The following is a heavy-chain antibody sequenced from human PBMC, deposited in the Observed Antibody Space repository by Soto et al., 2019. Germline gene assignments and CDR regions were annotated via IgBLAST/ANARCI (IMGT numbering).Heavy chain of an antibody. J-gene: IGHJ4*02. D-gene: IGHD3-22*01. CDR1: GFTFTSSA. Sequence: EASVKVSCKASGFTFTSSAMQWVRQARGQRLEWIGWIVVGSGNTNYAQKFQERVTITRDMSTSTAYMELSSLRSEDTAVYYCAAAYDSSGYYLPFDYWGQGTLVTVSS. CDR2: IVVGSGNT. V-gene: IGHV1-58*02. CDR3: AAAYDSSGYYLPFDY.